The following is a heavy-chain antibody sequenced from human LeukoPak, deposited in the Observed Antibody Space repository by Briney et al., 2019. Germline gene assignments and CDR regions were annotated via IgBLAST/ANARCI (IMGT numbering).Heavy chain of an antibody. CDR2: ISTTGETI. CDR1: GFTFSGYE. V-gene: IGHV3-48*03. CDR3: AREELVAAAFDH. D-gene: IGHD2-15*01. J-gene: IGHJ4*02. Sequence: GGSLRLSCAASGFTFSGYEMNWVPQAPGKGLEWVSYISTTGETIYYADSVKGRFTISRDNAKSSLYLQMNSLRAEDTAIYYCAREELVAAAFDHWGQGTLVTVSS.